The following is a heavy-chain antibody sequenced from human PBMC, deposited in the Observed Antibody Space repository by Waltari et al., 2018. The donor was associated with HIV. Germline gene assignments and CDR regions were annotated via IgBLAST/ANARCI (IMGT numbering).Heavy chain of an antibody. CDR2: IRSKGYGGTT. J-gene: IGHJ6*02. D-gene: IGHD3-3*01. Sequence: ASGFTFGDYAINWFRQAPGKGLEWVGFIRSKGYGGTTEYAASVKGRFTIARDDSKTIAYLKMNSLKTEDTAVYYCTRVGDYDFWSGYSTSYYSFGLDVWGQGTTVIVSS. CDR3: TRVGDYDFWSGYSTSYYSFGLDV. CDR1: GFTFGDYA. V-gene: IGHV3-49*03.